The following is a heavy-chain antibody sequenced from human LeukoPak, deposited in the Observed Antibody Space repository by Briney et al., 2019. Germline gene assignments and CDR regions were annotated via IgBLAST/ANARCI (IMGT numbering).Heavy chain of an antibody. Sequence: ASVKVSCKASGYTFTSDYMHWVRQAPGQGLEWMGWINPNSGGTNYAQKFQGRVTMTRDTSISTAYMELSRLRSDDTAVYYCARIQLWLGLSYFDYWGQGTLVTVSS. J-gene: IGHJ4*02. D-gene: IGHD5-18*01. V-gene: IGHV1-2*02. CDR2: INPNSGGT. CDR1: GYTFTSDY. CDR3: ARIQLWLGLSYFDY.